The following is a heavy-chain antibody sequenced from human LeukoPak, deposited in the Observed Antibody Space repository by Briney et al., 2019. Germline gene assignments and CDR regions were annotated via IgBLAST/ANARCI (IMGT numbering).Heavy chain of an antibody. CDR3: AKDNQLGYCGGGSCYHDY. CDR2: INSDGSSI. J-gene: IGHJ4*02. V-gene: IGHV3-74*01. CDR1: GFTFSSYW. Sequence: GGSLRLSCAASGFTFSSYWMHWVRQTPGKGLMWVSRINSDGSSIGYADSVKGRFTISRDNSKNTMYLQMNNLRAEDTAVYYCAKDNQLGYCGGGSCYHDYWGQGTLVTVSS. D-gene: IGHD2-15*01.